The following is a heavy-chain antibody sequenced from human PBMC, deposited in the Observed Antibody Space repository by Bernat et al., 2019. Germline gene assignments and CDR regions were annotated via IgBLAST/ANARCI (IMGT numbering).Heavy chain of an antibody. CDR1: GFTFSSYS. J-gene: IGHJ3*02. CDR2: ISSSSSYI. Sequence: EVQLVESGGGLVKPGGSLRLSCAASGFTFSSYSMNWVRQAPGKGLEWVSSISSSSSYIYYADSVKGRFTISRDNAKNSLYLQMNSLRAEDTAVYYCARSHHYYDSSGYHDAFDIWGQGTMVTVSS. V-gene: IGHV3-21*01. CDR3: ARSHHYYDSSGYHDAFDI. D-gene: IGHD3-22*01.